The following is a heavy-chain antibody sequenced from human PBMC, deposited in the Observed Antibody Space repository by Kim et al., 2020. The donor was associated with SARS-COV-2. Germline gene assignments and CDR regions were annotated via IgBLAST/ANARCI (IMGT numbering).Heavy chain of an antibody. D-gene: IGHD2-15*01. V-gene: IGHV3-23*01. J-gene: IGHJ6*01. CDR1: GFTFSSYA. Sequence: GGSLRLSCAASGFTFSSYAMTWVRQAPGRGLEWVSTISGSDATTFYADSVQGRFTISTDNSKNTLYLHMNSLRAEDTAIYYCASNPYIATTPFGGMDVWG. CDR3: ASNPYIATTPFGGMDV. CDR2: ISGSDATT.